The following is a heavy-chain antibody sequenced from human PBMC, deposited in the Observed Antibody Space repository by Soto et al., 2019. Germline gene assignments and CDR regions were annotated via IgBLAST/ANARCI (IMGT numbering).Heavy chain of an antibody. CDR2: VSATAGTT. CDR3: ERGLDPYYYDGGIDY. D-gene: IGHD3-22*01. J-gene: IGHJ4*02. Sequence: PGGSLRLSCAASGFTFSNYAMSWVRQAPEKGLEWVSLVSATAGTTYYTDSVKGRFTISRDNSKNQFSLKLSSVTAADTAVYYCERGLDPYYYDGGIDYWGQGTLVTVSS. V-gene: IGHV3-23*01. CDR1: GFTFSNYA.